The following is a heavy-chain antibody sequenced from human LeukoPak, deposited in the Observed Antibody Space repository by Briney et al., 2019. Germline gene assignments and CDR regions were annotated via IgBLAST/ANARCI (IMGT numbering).Heavy chain of an antibody. CDR1: GFTFSSYS. Sequence: GGSLRLSCAASGFTFSSYSMNWVRQAPGKGLEWVSYISSSSSTIYYADSVKGRFTISRDNAKNSLYLQMNSLRAEDTAVYYCARGPTYYGSGSDFVLIDYWGQGTLVTVSS. J-gene: IGHJ4*02. CDR2: ISSSSSTI. CDR3: ARGPTYYGSGSDFVLIDY. V-gene: IGHV3-48*04. D-gene: IGHD3-10*01.